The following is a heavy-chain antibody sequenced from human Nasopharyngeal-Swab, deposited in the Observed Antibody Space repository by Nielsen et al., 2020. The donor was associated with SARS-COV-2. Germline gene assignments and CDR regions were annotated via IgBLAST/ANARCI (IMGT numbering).Heavy chain of an antibody. D-gene: IGHD2-2*01. J-gene: IGHJ5*02. CDR3: ARDIAVVPAARGSWFDP. V-gene: IGHV1-46*01. CDR1: GYTFTSYY. Sequence: ASVKVSCKASGYTFTSYYMHWVRQAPGQGLEWMGIINPSGGSTSYAQKFQGRVTMTRDTSTSTVYMELSSLRSEDTAVYYCARDIAVVPAARGSWFDPWGQGTLVTVSS. CDR2: INPSGGST.